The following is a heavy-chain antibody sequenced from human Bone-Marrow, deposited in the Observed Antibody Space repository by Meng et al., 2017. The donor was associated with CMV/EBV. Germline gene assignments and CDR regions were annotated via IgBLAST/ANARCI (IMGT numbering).Heavy chain of an antibody. CDR2: IHLSGNT. CDR3: AREGLLSSGELNSAFDM. CDR1: GDSISSSTW. Sequence: GPLRLSCTVSGDSISSSTWWDWVRQSPGKGLEWIGEIHLSGNTNYNPSLKSRVTMSIDKSKNQFFLRLRSVTAADTAVYYCAREGLLSSGELNSAFDMWGQGTTVTVSS. V-gene: IGHV4-4*02. D-gene: IGHD3-16*01. J-gene: IGHJ3*02.